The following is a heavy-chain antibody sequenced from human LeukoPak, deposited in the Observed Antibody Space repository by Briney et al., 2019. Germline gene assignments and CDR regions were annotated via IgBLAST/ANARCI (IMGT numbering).Heavy chain of an antibody. Sequence: SETLSLTCTVSGGSISSYYWSWIRQPPGKGLEWIGYIYYSGSTNYNPSLKGRVTISVDTSKNQFSLKLSSVTAADTAVYYCARRARIAAAGFFDYWGQGTLVTVSS. CDR2: IYYSGST. V-gene: IGHV4-59*01. CDR1: GGSISSYY. CDR3: ARRARIAAAGFFDY. J-gene: IGHJ4*02. D-gene: IGHD6-13*01.